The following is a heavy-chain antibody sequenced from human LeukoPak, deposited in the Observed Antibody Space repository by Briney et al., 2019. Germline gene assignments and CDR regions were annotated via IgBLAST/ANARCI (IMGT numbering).Heavy chain of an antibody. D-gene: IGHD1-26*01. CDR3: AKDVGKWESLHFFDY. Sequence: PGGSLRLSCAASGFTFSSYAMHWVRQAPGKGLEWVAVISDDGSNKYYADSVTGRFTISRDNSRNTLYLQMNSLRGDDTAVYYCAKDVGKWESLHFFDYWGQGTLVTVSS. V-gene: IGHV3-30*04. CDR2: ISDDGSNK. J-gene: IGHJ4*02. CDR1: GFTFSSYA.